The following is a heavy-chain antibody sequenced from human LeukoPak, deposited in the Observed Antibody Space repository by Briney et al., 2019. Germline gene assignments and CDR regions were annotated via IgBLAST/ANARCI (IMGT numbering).Heavy chain of an antibody. CDR1: GYTFASYY. CDR2: INPSGGST. CDR3: ASSPRLVPAAPNNWFDP. V-gene: IGHV1-46*01. Sequence: ASVKVSCKASGYTFASYYMHWVRQAPGQGLEWMGIINPSGGSTNYAQKFQDRVTMTRDTSTSTAYMELSSLRSEDTAVYYCASSPRLVPAAPNNWFDPWGQGTLVTVSS. D-gene: IGHD2-2*01. J-gene: IGHJ5*02.